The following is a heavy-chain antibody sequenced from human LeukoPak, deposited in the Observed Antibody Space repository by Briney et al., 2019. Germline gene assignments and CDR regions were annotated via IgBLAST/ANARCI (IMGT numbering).Heavy chain of an antibody. CDR1: GGSISSGGYY. CDR3: ARAFGYSSSWKGGSWFDP. D-gene: IGHD6-13*01. CDR2: IYYSGST. V-gene: IGHV4-61*08. Sequence: SETLSLTCTVSGGSISSGGYYWSWIRQPPGKGLEWIGYIYYSGSTNYNPSLKSRVTISVDTSKNQFSLKLSSVTAADTAVYYCARAFGYSSSWKGGSWFDPWGQGTLVTVSS. J-gene: IGHJ5*02.